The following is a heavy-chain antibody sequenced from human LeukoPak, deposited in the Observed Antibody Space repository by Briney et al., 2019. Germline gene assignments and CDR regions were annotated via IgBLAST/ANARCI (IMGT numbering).Heavy chain of an antibody. V-gene: IGHV3-33*01. Sequence: GRSLRLSCAASGFTFSSYGMHWVRQAPGKGLEWVAVMWYDGSNKYYADSVKGRFTISRDNSKNTLYLQMNSLRAEDTAVYYCARDLNSGSSEHYFDYWGQGTLVTVSS. J-gene: IGHJ4*02. CDR1: GFTFSSYG. D-gene: IGHD1-26*01. CDR2: MWYDGSNK. CDR3: ARDLNSGSSEHYFDY.